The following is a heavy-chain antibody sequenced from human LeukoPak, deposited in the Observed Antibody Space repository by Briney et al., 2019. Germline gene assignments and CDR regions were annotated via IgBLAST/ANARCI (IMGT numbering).Heavy chain of an antibody. J-gene: IGHJ5*02. CDR1: GYTFTNYG. V-gene: IGHV1-18*01. CDR2: ISAYNGNT. Sequence: VASVKVSCKASGYTFTNYGINWVRQAPGQGLEWMGWISAYNGNTNYAQKLQGRVTMTTGTSTSTAYMEVRSLRSDDTAVYYCARGKVRGVLLNWFDPWGQGTLVTVSS. D-gene: IGHD3-10*01. CDR3: ARGKVRGVLLNWFDP.